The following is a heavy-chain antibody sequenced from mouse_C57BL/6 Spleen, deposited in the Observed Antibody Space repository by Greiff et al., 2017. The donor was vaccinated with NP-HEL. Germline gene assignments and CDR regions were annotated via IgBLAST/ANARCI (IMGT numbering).Heavy chain of an antibody. CDR1: GYAFSSYW. CDR2: IYPGDGDT. D-gene: IGHD1-1*01. Sequence: QVQLQQSGAELVKPGASVKISCKASGYAFSSYWMNWVKQRPGKGLEWIGQIYPGDGDTNYNGKFKGKATLTAAKSSSTAYMQLSSLTSEDSAVYFCARWDYGRRYAMDYWGQGTSVTGSA. V-gene: IGHV1-80*01. J-gene: IGHJ4*01. CDR3: ARWDYGRRYAMDY.